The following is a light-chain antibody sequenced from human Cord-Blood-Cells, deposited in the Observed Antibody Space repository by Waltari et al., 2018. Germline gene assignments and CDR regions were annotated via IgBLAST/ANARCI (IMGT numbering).Light chain of an antibody. Sequence: EIVLTQSPGTLSWSPGERATRSCRASQSVSSSYLAWYQQKPGQAPRLLIYGASSRATGIPDRFSGSGSGTDFTLTISRLEPEDFAVYYCQQYGSSPYTFGQGTKLEIK. CDR1: QSVSSSY. CDR2: GAS. V-gene: IGKV3-20*01. J-gene: IGKJ2*01. CDR3: QQYGSSPYT.